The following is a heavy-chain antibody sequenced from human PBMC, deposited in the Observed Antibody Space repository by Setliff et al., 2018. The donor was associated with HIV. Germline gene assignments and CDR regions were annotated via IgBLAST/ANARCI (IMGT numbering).Heavy chain of an antibody. CDR2: INHSGST. J-gene: IGHJ4*02. CDR1: GESFSAYF. Sequence: SLTCGVYGESFSAYFCSWVRQPPGKGLEWIGEINHSGSTNYNPSLKSRVTISVDTSKNQFSLKLRSVTAADTAVYYCATGLTMAPDHWGQGSLVTVSS. CDR3: ATGLTMAPDH. V-gene: IGHV4-34*01. D-gene: IGHD2-8*01.